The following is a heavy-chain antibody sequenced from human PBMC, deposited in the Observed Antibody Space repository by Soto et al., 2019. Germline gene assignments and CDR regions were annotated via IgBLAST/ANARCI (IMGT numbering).Heavy chain of an antibody. Sequence: QVQLVESGGGVVQPGRSLRLSCAASGFTFSSYAMHWVRQAPGKGLEWVAVISYDGSNKYYADSVKGRFTISRDNSKNTLYLQMNSLRAEDTAVYYCAREEEYYDYVWGSYRPVDYWGQGTLVTVSS. CDR1: GFTFSSYA. J-gene: IGHJ4*02. V-gene: IGHV3-30-3*01. D-gene: IGHD3-16*02. CDR3: AREEEYYDYVWGSYRPVDY. CDR2: ISYDGSNK.